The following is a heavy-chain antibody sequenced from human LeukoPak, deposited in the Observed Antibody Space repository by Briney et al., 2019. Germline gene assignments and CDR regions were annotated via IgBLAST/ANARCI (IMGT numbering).Heavy chain of an antibody. Sequence: SETLSLTCTVSGGSISSYYWSWIRQPPGKGLEWIGDIYYSGSTNYKYSLKSRVTISVDTSKNQFSLKLSSVTAADTAVYYCARGKLYFAPPMGFDYWGQGTLATVSS. CDR2: IYYSGST. CDR1: GGSISSYY. J-gene: IGHJ4*02. D-gene: IGHD3-9*01. CDR3: ARGKLYFAPPMGFDY. V-gene: IGHV4-59*01.